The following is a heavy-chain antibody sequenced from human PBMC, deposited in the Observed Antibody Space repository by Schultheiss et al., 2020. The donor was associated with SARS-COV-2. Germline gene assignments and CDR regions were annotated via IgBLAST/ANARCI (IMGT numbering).Heavy chain of an antibody. Sequence: SETLSLTCAVSGGSISSSNWWSWVRQPPGKGLEWIGYIHYTGGTEYNPSLKSRVTISVDTSKNQFSLKLSSVTAADTAVYYCARGLAVAGTLARWGLYAFDIWGQGTMVTVSS. CDR1: GGSISSSNW. CDR2: IHYTGGT. D-gene: IGHD6-19*01. J-gene: IGHJ3*02. CDR3: ARGLAVAGTLARWGLYAFDI. V-gene: IGHV4-4*02.